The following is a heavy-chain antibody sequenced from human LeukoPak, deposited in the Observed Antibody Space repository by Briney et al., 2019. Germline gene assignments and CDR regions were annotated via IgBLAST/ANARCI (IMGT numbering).Heavy chain of an antibody. V-gene: IGHV1-18*01. CDR2: ISAYNGNT. D-gene: IGHD2-21*01. J-gene: IGHJ3*02. Sequence: GASVKVSCKASGYTFTSYGISWVRQAPGQGLEWMGWISAYNGNTNYAQKLQGRVTITADESTSTAYMELSSLRSEDTAVYYCARRVADAFDIWGQGTMVTVSP. CDR3: ARRVADAFDI. CDR1: GYTFTSYG.